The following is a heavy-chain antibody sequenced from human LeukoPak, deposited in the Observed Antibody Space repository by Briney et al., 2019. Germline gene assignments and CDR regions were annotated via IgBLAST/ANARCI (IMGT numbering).Heavy chain of an antibody. V-gene: IGHV4-39*07. CDR2: ISSTGGT. D-gene: IGHD2-15*01. CDR3: ARDVGGGNSDF. J-gene: IGHJ4*02. Sequence: KTSETLSLTCSVSGDSIRSSSYYWGWIRQPPGKGLEWIGSISSTGGTSYNPSLKSRVSISVDTSKNQFSLKVTSVTAADTAMYCCARDVGGGNSDFWGQGTLVTVSS. CDR1: GDSIRSSSYY.